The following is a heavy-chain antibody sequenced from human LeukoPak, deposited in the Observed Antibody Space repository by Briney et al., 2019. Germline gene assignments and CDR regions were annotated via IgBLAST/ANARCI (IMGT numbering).Heavy chain of an antibody. V-gene: IGHV4-34*01. D-gene: IGHD5-24*01. CDR3: ARVTTWLQYYYYYGMDV. CDR1: GGSFSGYY. Sequence: SETLSLTCAVYGGSFSGYYWSWIRQPPGKGLEWIGEINHSGSTNYNPSLKSRVTISVDSSKNQFSLKLSSVTAADTAVYYCARVTTWLQYYYYYGMDVWGQGTTVTVSS. J-gene: IGHJ6*02. CDR2: INHSGST.